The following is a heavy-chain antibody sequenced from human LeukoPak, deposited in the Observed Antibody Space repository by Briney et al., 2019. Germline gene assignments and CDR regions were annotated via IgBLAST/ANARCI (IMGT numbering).Heavy chain of an antibody. V-gene: IGHV4-4*07. CDR3: ARGTVVGASIDY. CDR2: IYTSGST. Sequence: PSETLSLTCTVSGASISSYFWSWIRQPAGKGLEWIGRIYTSGSTNYNPSLKSRVTMSVDTSKNQFSLKLSSVTAADTAVYYCARGTVVGASIDYWGQGTLVTVSS. J-gene: IGHJ4*02. D-gene: IGHD2-15*01. CDR1: GASISSYF.